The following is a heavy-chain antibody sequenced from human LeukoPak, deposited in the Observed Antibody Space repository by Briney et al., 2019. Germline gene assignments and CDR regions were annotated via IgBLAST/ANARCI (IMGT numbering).Heavy chain of an antibody. CDR3: ARLEEVAGLRFDY. J-gene: IGHJ4*02. V-gene: IGHV4-34*01. CDR1: GFTFSDYY. CDR2: IYHSGST. D-gene: IGHD6-19*01. Sequence: PGGSLRLSCAASGFTFSDYYMSWIRQAPGKGLEWIGEIYHSGSTNYNPSLKSRVTISVDKSKNQFPLKLSSVTAEDTAVYYCARLEEVAGLRFDYWGQGNLVTVSS.